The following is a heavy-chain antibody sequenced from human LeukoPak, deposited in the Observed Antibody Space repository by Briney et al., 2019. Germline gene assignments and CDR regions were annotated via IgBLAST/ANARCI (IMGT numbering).Heavy chain of an antibody. Sequence: GASVKVSCKASGYTFTGYYMHWVRQAPGQGLEWMGWINPNSGGTNYAQKFQGRVTMTRDMSTSTVYMELSSLRSEDTAVYYCARAVAGDQFDYWGQGTLVTVSS. CDR3: ARAVAGDQFDY. CDR1: GYTFTGYY. V-gene: IGHV1-2*02. D-gene: IGHD2-21*01. CDR2: INPNSGGT. J-gene: IGHJ4*02.